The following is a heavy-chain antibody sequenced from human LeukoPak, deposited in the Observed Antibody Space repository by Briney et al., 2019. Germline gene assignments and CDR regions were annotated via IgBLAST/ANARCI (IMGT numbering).Heavy chain of an antibody. CDR3: ARGDIAAAGTIDY. D-gene: IGHD6-13*01. Sequence: ASVTVSCKASGGTFSSYAISWVRQAPGQGLEWMGGIIPIFGTANYAQKFQGRVTITADESTSTAYMELSSLRSEDTAAYYCARGDIAAAGTIDYWGQGTLVTVSS. CDR1: GGTFSSYA. J-gene: IGHJ4*02. V-gene: IGHV1-69*13. CDR2: IIPIFGTA.